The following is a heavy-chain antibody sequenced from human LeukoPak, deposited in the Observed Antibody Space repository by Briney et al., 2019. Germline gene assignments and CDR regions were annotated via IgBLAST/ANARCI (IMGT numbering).Heavy chain of an antibody. D-gene: IGHD3-22*01. CDR1: GGSISSSSYY. J-gene: IGHJ4*02. CDR3: ARDYVYDSSSYSD. V-gene: IGHV4-39*07. Sequence: AETLSLTCTVSGGSISSSSYYWGWIRQPPGKGLEWIGSIYYSGSTYYNPSLKSRVTISVDTSKNQFSLKLSSVTAADTAVYYCARDYVYDSSSYSDWGQGTLVTVSS. CDR2: IYYSGST.